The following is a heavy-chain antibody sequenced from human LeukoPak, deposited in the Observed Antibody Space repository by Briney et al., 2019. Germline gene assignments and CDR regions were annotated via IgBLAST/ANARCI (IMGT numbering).Heavy chain of an antibody. CDR1: GYTFTSNY. D-gene: IGHD6-6*01. CDR3: ARSMGIAARSYYYYGMDV. J-gene: IGHJ6*02. V-gene: IGHV1-69*13. Sequence: VASVKVSCKASGYTFTSNYIHWVRQAPGQGLEWMGGIIPIFGTANYAQKFQGRVTITADESTSTAYMELSSLRSEDTAVYYCARSMGIAARSYYYYGMDVWGQGTTVTVSS. CDR2: IIPIFGTA.